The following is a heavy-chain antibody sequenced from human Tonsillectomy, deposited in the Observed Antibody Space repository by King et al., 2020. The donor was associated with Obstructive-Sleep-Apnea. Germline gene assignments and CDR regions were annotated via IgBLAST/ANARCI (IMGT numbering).Heavy chain of an antibody. V-gene: IGHV3-30*04. CDR3: AGGHGVVVNDVAFDI. CDR1: GFTFSSYA. CDR2: ISYDGSNK. Sequence: VQLVESGGGVVQPGRSLRLSCAASGFTFSSYAMHWVRQAPGKGLEWVAVISYDGSNKYYADSVKGRFTISRDNSKNTLYLQMNSLRAEDTAVYYCAGGHGVVVNDVAFDIWGQGTMVTVSS. D-gene: IGHD3-22*01. J-gene: IGHJ3*02.